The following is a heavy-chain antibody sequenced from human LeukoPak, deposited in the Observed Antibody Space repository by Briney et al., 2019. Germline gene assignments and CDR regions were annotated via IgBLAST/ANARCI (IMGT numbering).Heavy chain of an antibody. Sequence: PGGSLRLSCAASGFTFSSYAMSWVRQAPGKGLEWVSAISGSGSTICYADSVKGRFTISRDNAKNSLYLQMNSLRAEDTAVYYCARDVTGFHFDYWGQGTLVTVSS. CDR3: ARDVTGFHFDY. CDR1: GFTFSSYA. D-gene: IGHD7-27*01. CDR2: ISGSGSTI. V-gene: IGHV3-23*01. J-gene: IGHJ4*02.